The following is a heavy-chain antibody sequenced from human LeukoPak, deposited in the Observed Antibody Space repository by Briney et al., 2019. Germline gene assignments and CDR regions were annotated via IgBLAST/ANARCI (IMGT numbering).Heavy chain of an antibody. CDR2: IYYSGST. CDR1: GGSISSYY. V-gene: IGHV4-59*01. Sequence: PSETLSLTCTVSGGSISSYYWSWIRQPPGKGLEWIGYIYYSGSTNYNPSLKSRVTISVDTSKNQFSLKLSSVTAADTAVYYCARETLRYRVFDYWGQGTLVTVSS. D-gene: IGHD1-14*01. J-gene: IGHJ4*02. CDR3: ARETLRYRVFDY.